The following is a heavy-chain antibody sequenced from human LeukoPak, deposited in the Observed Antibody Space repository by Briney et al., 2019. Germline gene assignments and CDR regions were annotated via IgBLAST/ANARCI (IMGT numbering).Heavy chain of an antibody. CDR2: IYYSGST. D-gene: IGHD3-22*01. J-gene: IGHJ4*02. Sequence: PSETLSLTCTVSGGSISSYYWSWIRQPPGKGLEWIGYIYYSGSTNYNPSLKSRVTISVDTSKNQFSLKLSSVTAADTAVYYCARAVDNYYDSSGYYLGYWGQGTLVTVSS. CDR3: ARAVDNYYDSSGYYLGY. CDR1: GGSISSYY. V-gene: IGHV4-59*12.